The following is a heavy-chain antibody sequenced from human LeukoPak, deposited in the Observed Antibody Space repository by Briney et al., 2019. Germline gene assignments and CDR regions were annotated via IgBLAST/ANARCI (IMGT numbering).Heavy chain of an antibody. J-gene: IGHJ4*02. Sequence: GSLRLSCTASGFTFSSYAMSWVRQAPGKVLEWVSAISGSGGSTYYADSVKGRFTISRDNSKNTLYLQMNSLRAEDRAVYYCAKWLAVAAKDYWGQGTLVTVSS. V-gene: IGHV3-23*01. D-gene: IGHD6-19*01. CDR2: ISGSGGST. CDR3: AKWLAVAAKDY. CDR1: GFTFSSYA.